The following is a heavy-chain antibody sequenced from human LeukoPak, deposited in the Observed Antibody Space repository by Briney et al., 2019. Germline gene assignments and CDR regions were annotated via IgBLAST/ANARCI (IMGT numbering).Heavy chain of an antibody. CDR3: TTYRRSLDY. Sequence: GGSLRLSCAASGFTFRNYAMSGVPQAPGKGLEWVSTITGGGGSTYYADSVKGRLTISRDDFKNTLYLQMSSLRDEDTAVYYCTTYRRSLDYWGQGTLVTVSS. J-gene: IGHJ4*02. CDR2: ITGGGGST. D-gene: IGHD1-26*01. CDR1: GFTFRNYA. V-gene: IGHV3-23*01.